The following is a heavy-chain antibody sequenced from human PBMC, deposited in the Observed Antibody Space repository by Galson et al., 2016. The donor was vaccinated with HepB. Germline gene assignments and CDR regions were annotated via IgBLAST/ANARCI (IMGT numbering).Heavy chain of an antibody. D-gene: IGHD3-10*01. CDR1: GFAFSAYG. Sequence: SLRLSCAASGFAFSAYGMTWVRQAPGKGLEWVANIKQDGGEKYYVDSVKGRFTISRDNAKNSLYLQMSNLRAEDTAVYYCARGAGAGYWGQGTLVTVSS. V-gene: IGHV3-7*03. CDR3: ARGAGAGY. CDR2: IKQDGGEK. J-gene: IGHJ4*02.